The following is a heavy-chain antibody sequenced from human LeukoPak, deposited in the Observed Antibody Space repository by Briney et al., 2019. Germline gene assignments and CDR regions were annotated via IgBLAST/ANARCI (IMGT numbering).Heavy chain of an antibody. D-gene: IGHD4-23*01. CDR2: IWYDGSNK. J-gene: IGHJ4*02. Sequence: GGSLRLSCAASGFTFSSYGMHGVRQAPGKGLEWVAVIWYDGSNKYYADSVKGRFTISRDNSKNTLYLQMNSLRAEDTAVYYCARDRSVVTPHLDYWGQGTLVTVSS. CDR1: GFTFSSYG. V-gene: IGHV3-33*01. CDR3: ARDRSVVTPHLDY.